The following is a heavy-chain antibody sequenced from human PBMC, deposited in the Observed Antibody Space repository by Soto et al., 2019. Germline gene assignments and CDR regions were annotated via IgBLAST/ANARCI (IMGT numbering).Heavy chain of an antibody. CDR3: ARDRTIYSSSTFQH. CDR2: ISYDGSNK. D-gene: IGHD6-13*01. V-gene: IGHV3-30-3*01. J-gene: IGHJ1*01. CDR1: GFTFSSYA. Sequence: QVQLVESGGGVVQPGRSLRLSCAASGFTFSSYAMRWVRQAPGKGLEWVAVISYDGSNKYYADSVKGRFTISRDNSKNPLYLKMNRLRAEATAVYYCARDRTIYSSSTFQHWGQGTLVTVSS.